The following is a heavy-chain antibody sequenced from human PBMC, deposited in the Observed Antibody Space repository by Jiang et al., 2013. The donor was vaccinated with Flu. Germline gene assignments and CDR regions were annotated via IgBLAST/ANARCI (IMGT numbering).Heavy chain of an antibody. Sequence: KPTQTLTLTCTFTGFSLSRSREGVGWIRQPPGKALEWLALIYWNGDERYNPFLKSRLTITKGTSKEQVVLTMTNMDPVDTGTYYCAAQLSADGYFNLWGRGTLITVSS. CDR3: AAQLSADGYFNL. CDR2: IYWNGDE. J-gene: IGHJ2*01. CDR1: GFSLSRSREG. V-gene: IGHV2-5*04. D-gene: IGHD5-24*01.